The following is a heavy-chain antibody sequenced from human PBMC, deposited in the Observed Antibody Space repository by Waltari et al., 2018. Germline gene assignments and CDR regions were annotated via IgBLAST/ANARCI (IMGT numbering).Heavy chain of an antibody. CDR3: ARSYYDILTGSEPFDY. V-gene: IGHV4-59*01. Sequence: QVQLQESGPGLVKPSETLSLTCTVPGGSISSYYWSWIRQHPGKGLEWIGYIYYSGSTNYNPSLKSRVTISVDTSKNQFSLKLSSVTAADTAVYYCARSYYDILTGSEPFDYWGQGTLVTVSS. D-gene: IGHD3-9*01. CDR1: GGSISSYY. J-gene: IGHJ4*02. CDR2: IYYSGST.